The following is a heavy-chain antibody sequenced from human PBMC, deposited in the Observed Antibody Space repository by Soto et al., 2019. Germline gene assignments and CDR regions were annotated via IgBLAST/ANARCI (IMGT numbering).Heavy chain of an antibody. D-gene: IGHD4-17*01. V-gene: IGHV3-74*01. Sequence: GGSLRLSCAASGFTFSSYWMHWVRQAPGKGLVWVSRINSDGSSTSYADSGKGRFTISRDNAKNTLYLQMNSLGAEDTAVYYCARADYGDYALDYWGQGTLVTVSS. CDR1: GFTFSSYW. CDR3: ARADYGDYALDY. J-gene: IGHJ4*02. CDR2: INSDGSST.